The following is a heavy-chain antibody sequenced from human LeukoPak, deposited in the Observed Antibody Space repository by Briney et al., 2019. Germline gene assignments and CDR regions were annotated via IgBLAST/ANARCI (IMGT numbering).Heavy chain of an antibody. CDR2: FDPEDGDT. J-gene: IGHJ4*02. CDR3: ATCYYDSSGYYYPDY. V-gene: IGHV1-24*01. CDR1: GYTLTELS. D-gene: IGHD3-22*01. Sequence: ASGKVSCKVSGYTLTELSMHWVRQAPGNGLEWWGGFDPEDGDTIYAQKFQGRVTMTEVTSTDTAYMELSSLRSEDTAVYYCATCYYDSSGYYYPDYWGQGTLVTVSS.